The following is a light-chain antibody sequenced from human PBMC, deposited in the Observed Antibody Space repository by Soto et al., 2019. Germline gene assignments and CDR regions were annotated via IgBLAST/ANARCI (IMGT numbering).Light chain of an antibody. CDR2: DAS. CDR1: QSIHGW. Sequence: DIQMSQSPSTLSASFGDRVTITCRASQSIHGWLAWYQHKPGKAPKLLIYDASILESGVPSRFRGSRSGTEFTLTISSLQPDDFATYYCQHYNSCLFGQGTKVDIK. J-gene: IGKJ2*01. CDR3: QHYNSCL. V-gene: IGKV1-5*01.